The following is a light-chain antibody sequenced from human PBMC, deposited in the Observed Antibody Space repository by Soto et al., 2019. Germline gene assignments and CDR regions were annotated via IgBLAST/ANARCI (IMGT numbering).Light chain of an antibody. CDR2: AAS. J-gene: IGKJ1*01. CDR3: QQYGSSPWT. Sequence: EIVLTQSPGTLSLSPGERATLSCRASQSVRSSYLAWYQQKPGQAPRLLIYAASSRATGIPDRFSGSGSGTDFTLTISRLEPEDFAVYYCQQYGSSPWTFGQGTKVDI. V-gene: IGKV3-20*01. CDR1: QSVRSSY.